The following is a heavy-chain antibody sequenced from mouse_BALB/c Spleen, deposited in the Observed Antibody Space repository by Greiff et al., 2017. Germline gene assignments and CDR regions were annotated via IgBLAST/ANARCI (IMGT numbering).Heavy chain of an antibody. V-gene: IGHV1S56*01. CDR1: GYTFTSYY. CDR3: ARGTRLSPHYYGDYFDY. D-gene: IGHD1-2*01. Sequence: VQLQQSGPELVKPGASVRISCKASGYTFTSYYIHWVKQRPGQGLEWIGWIYPGNVNTKYNEKFKGKATLTADKSSSTAYMQLSSLTSEDSAVYYCARGTRLSPHYYGDYFDYWGQGTTLTVSS. J-gene: IGHJ2*01. CDR2: IYPGNVNT.